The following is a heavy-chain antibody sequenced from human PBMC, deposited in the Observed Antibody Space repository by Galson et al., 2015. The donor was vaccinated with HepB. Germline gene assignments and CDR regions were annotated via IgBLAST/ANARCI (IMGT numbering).Heavy chain of an antibody. D-gene: IGHD2-2*01. J-gene: IGHJ4*02. CDR3: AKQDYAAGPY. CDR1: GFTFSSYS. CDR2: ITSGSSTI. Sequence: SLRLSCAASGFTFSSYSMNWVRRAPGQGLEWISYITSGSSTIYYADSVKGRFTICRDNAKNSLYLQMNSLKADDTAVYYCAKQDYAAGPYWGQGTLVTVSS. V-gene: IGHV3-48*01.